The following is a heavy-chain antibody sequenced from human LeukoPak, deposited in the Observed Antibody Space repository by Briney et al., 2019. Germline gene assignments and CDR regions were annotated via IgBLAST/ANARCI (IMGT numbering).Heavy chain of an antibody. D-gene: IGHD6-25*01. CDR2: ISAYNGNT. CDR3: ARHIQRQSGYNWFDP. J-gene: IGHJ5*02. V-gene: IGHV1-18*04. CDR1: GYTFTGYY. Sequence: ASVKVSCKASGYTFTGYYMHWVRQAPGQGLEWMGWISAYNGNTNYAQKLQGRVTMTTDTSTSTAYMELRSLRSDDTAVYYCARHIQRQSGYNWFDPWGQGTLVTVSS.